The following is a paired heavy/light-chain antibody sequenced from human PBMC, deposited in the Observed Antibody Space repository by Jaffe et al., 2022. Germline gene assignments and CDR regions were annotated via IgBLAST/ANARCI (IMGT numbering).Heavy chain of an antibody. CDR2: INTGNGNT. CDR1: GYTFSSYT. Sequence: QVQLVQSGAEVKKPGASVKVSCKASGYTFSSYTLHWVRQAPGQRLEWMGWINTGNGNTLYSQKFQDRVIITRDTSASTAYMELNSLRSEDTAVYYCARDYYDIWSGYFFEHWGQGTLVTVSS. J-gene: IGHJ4*02. D-gene: IGHD3-3*01. CDR3: ARDYYDIWSGYFFEH. V-gene: IGHV1-3*04.
Light chain of an antibody. CDR2: GAS. CDR1: QSVRN. Sequence: EIVMTQSPDTLSVSPGERATLSCRASQSVRNVAWYQQKPGQAPRLLIHGASTTATGIPARFSGSGSGTEFTLTISSLQPEDFAVYYCQQSNFWPYTFGQGTTVDIK. J-gene: IGKJ2*01. V-gene: IGKV3-15*01. CDR3: QQSNFWPYT.